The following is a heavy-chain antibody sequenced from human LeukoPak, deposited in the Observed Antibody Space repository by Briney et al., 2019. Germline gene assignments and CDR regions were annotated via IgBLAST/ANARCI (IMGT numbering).Heavy chain of an antibody. Sequence: SETLSLTCTVSGGSISSNNYYWGWIRQPPGKGLEWIGSVYYSGSTKYNYNPSLKSRVTISADTSKNQFSLKLNSATAADTAVYYCASQLGGTTFHWGQGTLVTVSS. D-gene: IGHD1-1*01. J-gene: IGHJ4*02. CDR2: VYYSGSTKY. CDR3: ASQLGGTTFH. V-gene: IGHV4-39*07. CDR1: GGSISSNNYY.